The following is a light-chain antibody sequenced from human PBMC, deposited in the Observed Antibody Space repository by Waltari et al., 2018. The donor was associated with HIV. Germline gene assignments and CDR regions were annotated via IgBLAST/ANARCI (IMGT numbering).Light chain of an antibody. CDR3: QTWDSGLNAIV. CDR1: TSHLGQHF. V-gene: IGLV1-51*01. CDR2: END. J-gene: IGLJ2*01. Sequence: QSLLTQPTSVSAAPVQPVTISCSGNTSHLGQHFVSVYRHAAGAAPKLLIFENDHRAAGIPDRFSASTFGASASLTITALQGDDEADYYCQTWDSGLNAIVFGDGTKLTVL.